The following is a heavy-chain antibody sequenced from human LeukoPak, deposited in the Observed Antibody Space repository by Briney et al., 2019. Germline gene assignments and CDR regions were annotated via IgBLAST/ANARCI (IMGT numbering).Heavy chain of an antibody. CDR1: GGSFSGYY. D-gene: IGHD3-22*01. Sequence: PSETLSLTCAVYGGSFSGYYWSWLRQPPGKGLEWIGYIYYTGSTNYNPSLKSRVTISVDTSKNQFSLKLSSVTAADTAVYYCARHKDSSGYNWFDPWGQGTLVTVSS. CDR3: ARHKDSSGYNWFDP. CDR2: IYYTGST. V-gene: IGHV4-59*08. J-gene: IGHJ5*02.